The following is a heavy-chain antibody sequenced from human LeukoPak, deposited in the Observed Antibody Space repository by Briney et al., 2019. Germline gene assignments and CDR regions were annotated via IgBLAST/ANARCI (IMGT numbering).Heavy chain of an antibody. D-gene: IGHD1-14*01. CDR3: AKGGLTTPLHY. CDR1: AFPFSTYV. V-gene: IGHV3-23*01. CDR2: ISGDGART. Sequence: GGSLRLSCAASAFPFSTYVMSWVRQAPGGGLEWISSISGDGARTYYTNSVEGRFTISRDNPKNTLFLQVNSLRVEDTAVYYCAKGGLTTPLHYWGQGTLVTVSS. J-gene: IGHJ4*02.